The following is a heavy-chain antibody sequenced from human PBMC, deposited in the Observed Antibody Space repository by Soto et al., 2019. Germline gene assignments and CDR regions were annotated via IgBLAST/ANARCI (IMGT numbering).Heavy chain of an antibody. CDR3: AGGTDGKKVAY. CDR2: FFYTGST. Sequence: QVQLQESGPGLVKSSETLSLTCTVSGGSVSSEHYYWNWIRQAPGKGLEWIGYFFYTGSTNYNPSIESRLTMSVDMSKKHFSLKLSSVTAADTAVYYCAGGTDGKKVAYWGQGTLVTVSS. V-gene: IGHV4-61*03. CDR1: GGSVSSEHYY. D-gene: IGHD5-12*01. J-gene: IGHJ4*02.